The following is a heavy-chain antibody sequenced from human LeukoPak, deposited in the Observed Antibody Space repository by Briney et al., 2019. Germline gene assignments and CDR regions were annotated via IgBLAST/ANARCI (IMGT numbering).Heavy chain of an antibody. CDR1: GGSISSYY. D-gene: IGHD4-23*01. Sequence: SETLSLTCTVSGGSISSYYWSWIRQPAGKGLEWIGRIYTSGSTNYNPSLKSRVTMSVDTSKNQFSLKLSSATAADTAVYYCARDVSDYGGNYYYYYYMDVWGIGTTVTVSS. CDR3: ARDVSDYGGNYYYYYYMDV. J-gene: IGHJ6*03. CDR2: IYTSGST. V-gene: IGHV4-4*07.